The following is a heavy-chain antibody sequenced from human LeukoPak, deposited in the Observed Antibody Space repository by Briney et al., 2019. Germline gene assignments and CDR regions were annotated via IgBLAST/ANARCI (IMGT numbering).Heavy chain of an antibody. CDR2: IYWDDDK. CDR3: ARGILTGGPDDAFDI. V-gene: IGHV2-5*02. J-gene: IGHJ3*02. D-gene: IGHD3-9*01. CDR1: GFSLSTSGVG. Sequence: SGPTLVNPTQTLTLTCTFSGFSLSTSGVGVGWIRQPPGKALEWLALIYWDDDKRYSPSLKSRLTITKDTSKNQVVLTMTNMEPVDTATYYCARGILTGGPDDAFDIWGRGTMVTVSS.